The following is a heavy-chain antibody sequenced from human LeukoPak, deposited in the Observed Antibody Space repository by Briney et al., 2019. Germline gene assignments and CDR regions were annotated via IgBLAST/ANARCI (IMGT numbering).Heavy chain of an antibody. CDR2: MNPNSGNT. V-gene: IGHV1-8*03. Sequence: ASVKVSCKASGYTFTSYDINWVRQATGQGLEWMGWMNPNSGNTGYAQKFQGRVTITRNTSISTAYMELSSLRSEDTAVYYCARGSLVSSSWFFDYWGQGTLVTVSS. D-gene: IGHD6-13*01. J-gene: IGHJ4*02. CDR3: ARGSLVSSSWFFDY. CDR1: GYTFTSYD.